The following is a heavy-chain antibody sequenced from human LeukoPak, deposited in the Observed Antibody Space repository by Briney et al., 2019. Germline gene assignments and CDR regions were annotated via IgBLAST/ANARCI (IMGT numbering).Heavy chain of an antibody. CDR2: ISGSGGST. V-gene: IGHV3-23*01. Sequence: GGSLRLSRAASGFTFSSYAMSWVRQAPGKGLEWVSAISGSGGSTYYADSVKGRFTISRDNSKNTLYLQMNSLRAEDTAVYYCAKDPWNYVHYFDYWGQGTLVTVSS. CDR1: GFTFSSYA. D-gene: IGHD1-7*01. J-gene: IGHJ4*02. CDR3: AKDPWNYVHYFDY.